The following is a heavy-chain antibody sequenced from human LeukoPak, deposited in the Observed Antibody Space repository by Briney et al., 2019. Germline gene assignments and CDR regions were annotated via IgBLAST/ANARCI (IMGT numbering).Heavy chain of an antibody. CDR1: GDSISTSNSY. D-gene: IGHD2-21*01. V-gene: IGHV4-39*01. CDR3: ARSLHISAPFDV. Sequence: SETLSLTCTVSGDSISTSNSYWGWIRQPPGKGLEWIGSIYYSGSTYYNPSLKSRVTISVDTSKNQFSLRLSSVTAADTALYYCARSLHISAPFDVWGQGTLVTVPS. CDR2: IYYSGST. J-gene: IGHJ4*02.